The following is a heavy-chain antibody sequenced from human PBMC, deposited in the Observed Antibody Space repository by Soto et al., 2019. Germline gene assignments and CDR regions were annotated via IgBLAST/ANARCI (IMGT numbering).Heavy chain of an antibody. CDR2: INHSGSK. J-gene: IGHJ4*02. CDR3: ARHTNEISISDH. V-gene: IGHV4-34*01. CDR1: GGSFSVYY. D-gene: IGHD2-8*01. Sequence: SETLSLTCAVNGGSFSVYYWSWIRQPPGRGMEWVGEINHSGSKNYKTYLKSRVNISVDTSKNQFSMKLSSVTAADTAVYYCARHTNEISISDHWGQGTLVTVSS.